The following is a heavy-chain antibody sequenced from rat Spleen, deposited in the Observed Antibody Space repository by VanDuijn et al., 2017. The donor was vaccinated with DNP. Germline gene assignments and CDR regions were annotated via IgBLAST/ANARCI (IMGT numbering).Heavy chain of an antibody. J-gene: IGHJ2*01. CDR2: ISYDGSST. V-gene: IGHV5-7*01. CDR1: GFTFSDYN. CDR3: ARPDY. Sequence: EVQLVGSGGGLVQPGRSLQVSCAASGFTFSDYNMAWVRQAPKKGLEWIATISYDGSSTHYRDSVKGRFTVSRDNAKSTLYLQMDSLRSEDTATYYCARPDYWGQGVMVSVSS.